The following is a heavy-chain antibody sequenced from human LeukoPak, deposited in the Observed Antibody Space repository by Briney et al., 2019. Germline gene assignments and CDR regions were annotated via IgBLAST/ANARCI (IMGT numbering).Heavy chain of an antibody. Sequence: GGSLRLSCAASGFTFSTYAMSWVRQAPGKGLEWVSGVRGSGSRTDYADSVKGRFTISRDNSKNTLYLQMNSLRAEDTAVYYCAKYNYYGSGSYYNDFDYWGQGTLVTVSS. V-gene: IGHV3-23*01. J-gene: IGHJ4*02. D-gene: IGHD3-10*01. CDR1: GFTFSTYA. CDR2: VRGSGSRT. CDR3: AKYNYYGSGSYYNDFDY.